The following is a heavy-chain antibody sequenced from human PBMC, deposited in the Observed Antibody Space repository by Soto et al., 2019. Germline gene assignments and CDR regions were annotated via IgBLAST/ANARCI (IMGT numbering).Heavy chain of an antibody. CDR1: GYSFMRYG. D-gene: IGHD6-13*01. CDR2: ISANSGNT. Sequence: QVQLVQSGGEEKKPGASVKVSCKASGYSFMRYGISWVRQAPGQGLEWMGWISANSGNTNYAQNIQGRVTVTTDTSTGTVYMELRRLRSDDTAVYYCARIPDQYSSRYYQYGMDVWGLGTTVTISS. J-gene: IGHJ6*02. V-gene: IGHV1-18*01. CDR3: ARIPDQYSSRYYQYGMDV.